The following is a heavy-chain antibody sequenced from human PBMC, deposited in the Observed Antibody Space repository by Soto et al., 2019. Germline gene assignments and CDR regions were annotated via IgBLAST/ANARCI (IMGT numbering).Heavy chain of an antibody. Sequence: GGSLRLSCAASGFTFSAYWIHWVRRTPGKGLVWVSRINRDGSATNYADSVKGRFTVSRDNAKKTVFLQMNSLRAEDTAVYYCGRDLHIAAADYWGRGALVTVS. V-gene: IGHV3-74*01. CDR3: GRDLHIAAADY. D-gene: IGHD6-25*01. J-gene: IGHJ4*02. CDR2: INRDGSAT. CDR1: GFTFSAYW.